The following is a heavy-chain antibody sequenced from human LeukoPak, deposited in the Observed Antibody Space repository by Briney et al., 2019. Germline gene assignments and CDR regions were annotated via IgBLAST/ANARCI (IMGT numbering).Heavy chain of an antibody. Sequence: ASVKVSCKASGYTFTSYGISWVRQAPGQGLEWLGWISAYNGNTNYAQKLQGRVTMTTDTSTSTAYMDLRSLRSDDTAVYYCARDPNRYYYGSGSYFDYWGQGTLVTVSS. CDR1: GYTFTSYG. J-gene: IGHJ4*02. D-gene: IGHD3-10*01. CDR3: ARDPNRYYYGSGSYFDY. V-gene: IGHV1-18*01. CDR2: ISAYNGNT.